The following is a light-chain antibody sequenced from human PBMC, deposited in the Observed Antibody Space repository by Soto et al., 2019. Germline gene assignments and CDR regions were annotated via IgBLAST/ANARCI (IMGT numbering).Light chain of an antibody. V-gene: IGKV1-5*01. CDR3: QQYSTDPFT. J-gene: IGKJ3*01. Sequence: DIQMTQSPSTLSASVGDRVTLTCRASRSITNWLAWFQQKPGKAPKLLIYDASNFESGVPSRFSGSGSGTEFTLSISSLQPDDFGTYYCQQYSTDPFTFGPGTIVDLK. CDR2: DAS. CDR1: RSITNW.